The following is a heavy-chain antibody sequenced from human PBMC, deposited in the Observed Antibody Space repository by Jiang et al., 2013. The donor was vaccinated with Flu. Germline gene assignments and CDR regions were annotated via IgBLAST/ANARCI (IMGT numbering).Heavy chain of an antibody. CDR2: IYSGGST. J-gene: IGHJ3*02. CDR3: ARAGDIVVVVAATPLAFDI. CDR1: GFTVSSNY. V-gene: IGHV3-66*01. D-gene: IGHD2-15*01. Sequence: GGGLVQPGGSLRLSCAASGFTVSSNYMSWVRQAPGKGLEWVSVIYSGGSTYYADSVKGRFTISRDNSKNTLYLQMNSLRAEDTAVYYCARAGDIVVVVAATPLAFDIWGQGTMVTVSS.